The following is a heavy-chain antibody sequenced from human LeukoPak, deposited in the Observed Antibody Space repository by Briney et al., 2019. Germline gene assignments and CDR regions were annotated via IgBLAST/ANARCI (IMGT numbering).Heavy chain of an antibody. V-gene: IGHV4-61*01. Sequence: SETLSLTCTVSGGSVSSGSYYWNWIRQPPGKGLEWIGYIYYSGSTKYNPSLKSRVTISVDTSKNQFSLKLTSVTAADTAVYYCARGAYCSGGSCCHNPYYYYHMDVWGKGTTVTVSS. CDR2: IYYSGST. D-gene: IGHD2-15*01. J-gene: IGHJ6*03. CDR1: GGSVSSGSYY. CDR3: ARGAYCSGGSCCHNPYYYYHMDV.